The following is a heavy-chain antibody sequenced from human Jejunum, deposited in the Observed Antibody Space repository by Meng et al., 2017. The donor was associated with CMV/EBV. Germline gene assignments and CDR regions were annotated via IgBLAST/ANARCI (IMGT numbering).Heavy chain of an antibody. CDR3: TRADSSNYGSLFDY. CDR2: IRGKAHRYAT. CDR1: FAFSGSA. J-gene: IGHJ4*02. Sequence: FAFSGSAVHWVRQASGKGLGWVGRIRGKAHRYATAYAGSVKGRFTISRDDSKNTAYLQMNSLKTEDTAVYYCTRADSSNYGSLFDYWGQGTLVTVSS. D-gene: IGHD4-11*01. V-gene: IGHV3-73*01.